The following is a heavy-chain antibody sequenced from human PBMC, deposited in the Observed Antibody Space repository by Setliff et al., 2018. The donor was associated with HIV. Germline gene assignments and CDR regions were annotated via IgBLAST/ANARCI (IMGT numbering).Heavy chain of an antibody. J-gene: IGHJ4*02. V-gene: IGHV4-61*02. CDR2: IHTSGNT. Sequence: SETLSLTCTVSGGSISSGDYYWTWIRQPAGKGLQWIGRIHTSGNTNYNPSLKSRVTISVDTSKSQLSLKLSSLTAADTAVYYCARLPDISSWPFDYWAQGTLVTVSS. D-gene: IGHD6-13*01. CDR3: ARLPDISSWPFDY. CDR1: GGSISSGDYY.